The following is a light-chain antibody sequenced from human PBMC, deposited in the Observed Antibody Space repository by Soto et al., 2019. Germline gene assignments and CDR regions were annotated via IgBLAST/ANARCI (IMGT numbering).Light chain of an antibody. CDR3: QQYTSYPRT. J-gene: IGKJ2*01. V-gene: IGKV1-5*01. Sequence: DIQMTQSPSTLSASVGDRVTITCRASQSISSWLAWYQQKPGKAPKLLIYDASSLESGVPSRFSGSGSGTEFTLTISSLQPDDFATYYCQQYTSYPRTFGQGTKLEIK. CDR2: DAS. CDR1: QSISSW.